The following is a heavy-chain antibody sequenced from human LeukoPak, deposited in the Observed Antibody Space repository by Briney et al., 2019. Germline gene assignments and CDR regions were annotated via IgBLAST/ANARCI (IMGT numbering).Heavy chain of an antibody. D-gene: IGHD5-18*01. J-gene: IGHJ4*02. CDR1: GYPFTGHI. CDR3: TRPEYKYGYVLYY. CDR2: INPDTGCT. Sequence: GAAVKVSCKASGYPFTGHIMHWVRQAPGQGLEWMGWINPDTGCTNYAQNYQGRVTMTSDTSSSTAYIELHRLTSADTAVYYCTRPEYKYGYVLYYWGQGTLVTVSS. V-gene: IGHV1-2*02.